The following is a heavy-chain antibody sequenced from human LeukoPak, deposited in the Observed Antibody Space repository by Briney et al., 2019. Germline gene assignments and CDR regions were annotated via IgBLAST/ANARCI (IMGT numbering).Heavy chain of an antibody. CDR1: GGSMSSYY. Sequence: PSETLSLTCTVSGGSMSSYYWSWIRQPPGEGLEWIGYIYYSGSTNYNPSLKSRVTISVDTSKNQFSLKLSSVTAADTAVYYCARVLVAVAGPIFDYWGQGTLVTVSS. CDR2: IYYSGST. V-gene: IGHV4-59*01. CDR3: ARVLVAVAGPIFDY. J-gene: IGHJ4*02. D-gene: IGHD6-19*01.